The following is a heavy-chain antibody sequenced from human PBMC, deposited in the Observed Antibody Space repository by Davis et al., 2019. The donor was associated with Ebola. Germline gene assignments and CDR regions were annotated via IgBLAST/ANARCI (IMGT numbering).Heavy chain of an antibody. D-gene: IGHD1-1*01. J-gene: IGHJ3*02. CDR3: ARSWNYDAFDI. CDR2: ISAYNGNT. CDR1: GYTFTSHG. Sequence: ASVKVSCKASGYTFTSHGISWVRHAPGPGLEWMGWISAYNGNTNYAQKLQGRVTMTTDTSTSTAYMELRSLRSDDTAVYYCARSWNYDAFDIWGQGTMVTVSS. V-gene: IGHV1-18*01.